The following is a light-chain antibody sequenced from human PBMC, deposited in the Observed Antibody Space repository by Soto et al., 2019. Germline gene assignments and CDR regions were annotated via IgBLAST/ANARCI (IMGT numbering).Light chain of an antibody. Sequence: QSVLTQPASVSGSPGQSITISCTGTGSDVGSQNLVSWYQQHPGKAPKLMIYEVSDRPSGVSHRFSGSKSGNTASLTISGLQAEDEADYYCSSYTTSTTYVFGNGTKVTVL. CDR1: GSDVGSQNL. CDR3: SSYTTSTTYV. V-gene: IGLV2-14*02. J-gene: IGLJ1*01. CDR2: EVS.